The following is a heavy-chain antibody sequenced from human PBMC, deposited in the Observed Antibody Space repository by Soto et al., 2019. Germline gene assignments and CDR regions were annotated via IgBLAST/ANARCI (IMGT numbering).Heavy chain of an antibody. D-gene: IGHD1-1*01. Sequence: EVQLVESGGGLVQPGGSLRLSCAASGFTFSSYEMNWVRQTPGKGLEWVSYIGYSGSTIYYADSVKGRFTISRDNAKKSLYLQMNSLRADDTAVDYCARSWNEYFDYWGQGTLVTVSS. CDR3: ARSWNEYFDY. J-gene: IGHJ4*02. V-gene: IGHV3-48*03. CDR2: IGYSGSTI. CDR1: GFTFSSYE.